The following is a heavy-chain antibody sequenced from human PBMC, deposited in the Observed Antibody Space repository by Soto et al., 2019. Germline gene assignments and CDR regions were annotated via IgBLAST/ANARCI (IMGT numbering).Heavy chain of an antibody. CDR3: ARAGCDGGSCYTLVGLRYGMDV. Sequence: QVQLVESGGGVVQPGRSLRLSCAASGFTFSSYAMYWVRQAPGKGLEWVAVISYDGNNKYYADSVKGRFTISRDNSKNTLYLQMNSLRAEDTAVYYCARAGCDGGSCYTLVGLRYGMDVWGQGTTVTFSS. CDR1: GFTFSSYA. V-gene: IGHV3-30-3*01. D-gene: IGHD2-15*01. CDR2: ISYDGNNK. J-gene: IGHJ6*02.